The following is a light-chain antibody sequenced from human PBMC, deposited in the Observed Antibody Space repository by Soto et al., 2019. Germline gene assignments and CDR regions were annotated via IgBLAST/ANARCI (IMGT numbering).Light chain of an antibody. J-gene: IGKJ3*01. CDR2: DAS. V-gene: IGKV3-11*01. CDR1: QSVSSY. Sequence: EIVLTQSPATLSLSPGERATLSCRASQSVSSYLAWYQQKPGQAPRLLIYDASNRATGIPARFSGSGSGTDFTLTISSLEPEDFAVYYCQQRSNWPLRPFGPGTKVDIK. CDR3: QQRSNWPLRP.